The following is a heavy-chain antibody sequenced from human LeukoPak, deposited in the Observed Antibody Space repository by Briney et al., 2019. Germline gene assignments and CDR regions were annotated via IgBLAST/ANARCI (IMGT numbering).Heavy chain of an antibody. J-gene: IGHJ4*02. CDR2: ISWNSGSI. D-gene: IGHD1-26*01. V-gene: IGHV3-9*01. Sequence: GGSLRLSCAASGFTFDDYAMHWVRRAPGKGLEWVSGISWNSGSIGYADSVKGRFTISRDNAKNSLYLQMNSLRAEDTALYYCAKDIYGGAIDYWGQGTLVTVSS. CDR3: AKDIYGGAIDY. CDR1: GFTFDDYA.